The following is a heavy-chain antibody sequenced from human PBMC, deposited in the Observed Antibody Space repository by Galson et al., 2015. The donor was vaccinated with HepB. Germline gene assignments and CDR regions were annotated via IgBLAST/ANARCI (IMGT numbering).Heavy chain of an antibody. CDR1: GYTFTSYA. Sequence: SVKVSCKASGYTFTSYAMRWVRQAPGQRLEWMGWINAGNGNTKYSQKFQGRVTITRDTSASTAYMELSSLRSEDTAVYYCARFLYGDLYYFDYWGQGTLVTVSS. J-gene: IGHJ4*02. D-gene: IGHD4-17*01. CDR3: ARFLYGDLYYFDY. CDR2: INAGNGNT. V-gene: IGHV1-3*01.